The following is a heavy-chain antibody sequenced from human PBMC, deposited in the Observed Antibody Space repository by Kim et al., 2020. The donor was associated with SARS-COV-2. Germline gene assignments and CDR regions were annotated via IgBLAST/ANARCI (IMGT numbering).Heavy chain of an antibody. J-gene: IGHJ6*02. V-gene: IGHV3-30*01. Sequence: YADSVKGRFTISRDNSKNTLYLQMNSRRAEDTAVYYCARDYSFLFGMDVWGQGTTVTVSS. CDR3: ARDYSFLFGMDV. D-gene: IGHD5-18*01.